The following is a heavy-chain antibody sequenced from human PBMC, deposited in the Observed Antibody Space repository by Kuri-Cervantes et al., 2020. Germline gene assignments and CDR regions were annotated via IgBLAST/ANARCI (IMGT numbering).Heavy chain of an antibody. J-gene: IGHJ5*02. D-gene: IGHD4-17*01. CDR1: GFTFSSYS. CDR3: AKARDYGDYLNSFDP. Sequence: LSLTCAASGFTFSSYSMNWVRQAPGKGLEWVSSISSSSSYIYYADSVKGRFTISRDNAKNSLYLQMNSLRAEDTAVYYCAKARDYGDYLNSFDPWGQGTLVTVSS. CDR2: ISSSSSYI. V-gene: IGHV3-21*01.